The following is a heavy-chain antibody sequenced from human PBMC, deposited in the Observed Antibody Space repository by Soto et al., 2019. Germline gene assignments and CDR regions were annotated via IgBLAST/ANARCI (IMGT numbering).Heavy chain of an antibody. Sequence: SETLSLTCTVSGVSISSGGYYWSWIRQHPGKGLEWIGNIYYSGRTYYNPSLKSRVILSVDTSKDHFSLTLRSVTAADSAMYYCASVIGGGSEYYFDFWGQGALVTVSS. CDR3: ASVIGGGSEYYFDF. D-gene: IGHD2-15*01. CDR2: IYYSGRT. V-gene: IGHV4-31*03. CDR1: GVSISSGGYY. J-gene: IGHJ4*02.